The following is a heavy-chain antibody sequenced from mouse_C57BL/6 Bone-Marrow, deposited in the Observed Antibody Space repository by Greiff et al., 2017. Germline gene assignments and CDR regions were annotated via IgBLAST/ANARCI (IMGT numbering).Heavy chain of an antibody. CDR2: ISSGGSYT. J-gene: IGHJ3*01. CDR3: ARRGLRVSAWFAY. D-gene: IGHD2-4*01. CDR1: GFTFSSYG. Sequence: EVKLVESGGDLVKPGGSLKLSCAASGFTFSSYGLSWVRQTPDKRLEWVATISSGGSYTYYPDSVKGRFTISRDNAKTTLYLQMSSLKSEDTAMYYCARRGLRVSAWFAYWGQGTLVTVSA. V-gene: IGHV5-6*02.